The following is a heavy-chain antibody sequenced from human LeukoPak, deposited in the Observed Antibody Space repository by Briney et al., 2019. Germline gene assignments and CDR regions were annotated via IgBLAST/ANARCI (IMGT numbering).Heavy chain of an antibody. CDR3: ARDVIYDSEIYSYGDS. Sequence: GGSLRLSCAASGFTVSTNYVSWARQAPGKGLEWVSVIYRHGGTAYADSVQGRFSISRDNSKNTVDLQMNSLRAEDTAVYYCARDVIYDSEIYSYGDSWGQGTLVTVSS. CDR1: GFTVSTNY. CDR2: IYRHGGT. J-gene: IGHJ4*02. V-gene: IGHV3-66*01. D-gene: IGHD3-16*01.